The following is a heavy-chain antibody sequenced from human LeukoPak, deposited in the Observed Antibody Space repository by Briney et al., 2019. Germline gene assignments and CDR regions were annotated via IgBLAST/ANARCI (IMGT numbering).Heavy chain of an antibody. CDR2: IYYSGST. CDR3: ARMGYYYYGMDV. CDR1: GGSISSYY. V-gene: IGHV4-59*01. Sequence: PSETLSLTCTVSGGSISSYYWSWIRQPPGKGLEWIGYIYYSGSTNYNPSLKSRVTISVDTSKNQFSLKLGSVTAADTAVYYRARMGYYYYGMDVWGQGTTVTVSS. D-gene: IGHD3-16*01. J-gene: IGHJ6*02.